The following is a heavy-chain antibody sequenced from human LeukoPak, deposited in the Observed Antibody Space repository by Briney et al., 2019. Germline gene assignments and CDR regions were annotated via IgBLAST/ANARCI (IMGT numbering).Heavy chain of an antibody. CDR3: VRDALHYYDSSGYYYHHNWFDP. CDR1: GFTFSSYA. V-gene: IGHV3-30-3*01. J-gene: IGHJ5*02. D-gene: IGHD3-22*01. CDR2: ISYDGSNK. Sequence: PGRSLRLSCAASGFTFSSYAMHWVRQAPGKGLEWVAVISYDGSNKYYADSVKGRFTISRDNSKSTLYLQMNSLRAEDTAVYYCVRDALHYYDSSGYYYHHNWFDPWGQGTLVTVSS.